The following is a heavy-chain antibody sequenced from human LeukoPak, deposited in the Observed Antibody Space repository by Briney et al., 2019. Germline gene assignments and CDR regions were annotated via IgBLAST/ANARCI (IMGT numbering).Heavy chain of an antibody. V-gene: IGHV1-2*02. D-gene: IGHD2-2*01. CDR1: GYTFTGYY. Sequence: GASVKVSCKASGYTFTGYYMHWVRQAPGQGLEWMGWINPNSGGTNYAQKFQGRVTMTRDTSISTAYMELSGLRSDDTAVYYCARGFCSSTSCYAFDIWGQGTMVTVSS. CDR2: INPNSGGT. J-gene: IGHJ3*02. CDR3: ARGFCSSTSCYAFDI.